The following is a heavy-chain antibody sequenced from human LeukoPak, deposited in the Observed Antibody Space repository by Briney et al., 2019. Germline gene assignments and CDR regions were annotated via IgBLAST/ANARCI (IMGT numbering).Heavy chain of an antibody. CDR1: GYTFTSYG. CDR3: ARHFADDYYDGSATSDAFDI. V-gene: IGHV1-18*01. Sequence: ASVKVSCKASGYTFTSYGISWVRQAPGQGLEWMGWISAYNGNTNYAQKLQGRVTMTTDTSTSTAYMELRSLRSDDTAVYYCARHFADDYYDGSATSDAFDIWGQGTMVTVSS. CDR2: ISAYNGNT. D-gene: IGHD3-22*01. J-gene: IGHJ3*02.